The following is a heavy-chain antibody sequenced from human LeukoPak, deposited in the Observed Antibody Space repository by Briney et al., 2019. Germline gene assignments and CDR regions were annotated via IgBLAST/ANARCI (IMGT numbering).Heavy chain of an antibody. CDR1: GFTFSSYA. J-gene: IGHJ3*02. CDR3: ARGYSRAAFDI. V-gene: IGHV3-48*01. Sequence: GGSLRLSCAASGFTFSSYAMIWVRQAPGKGLEWVSFISSTGGTIYYADSVKGRFTVSRDNGKNSLLLQMNSLRAEDTALYYCARGYSRAAFDIWGQGTVVAVSS. D-gene: IGHD2-15*01. CDR2: ISSTGGTI.